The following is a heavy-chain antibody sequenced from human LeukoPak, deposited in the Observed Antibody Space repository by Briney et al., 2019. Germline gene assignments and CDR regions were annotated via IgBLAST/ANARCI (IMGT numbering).Heavy chain of an antibody. J-gene: IGHJ4*02. CDR1: GFTVSSHY. CDR3: AREVGATWGLSFDY. V-gene: IGHV3-66*01. CDR2: IYSGGST. Sequence: PGGSLRLSCAASGFTVSSHYMSWVRQAPGKGLEWVSVIYSGGSTYYADSVKGRFTISRDNSNNTLYLQMNSLRAEDTAVYYCAREVGATWGLSFDYWGQGTLVTVSS. D-gene: IGHD1-26*01.